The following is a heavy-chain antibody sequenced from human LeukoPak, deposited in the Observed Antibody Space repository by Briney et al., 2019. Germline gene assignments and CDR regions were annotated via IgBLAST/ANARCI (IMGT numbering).Heavy chain of an antibody. V-gene: IGHV3-11*05. CDR1: GFTFSDYY. J-gene: IGHJ4*02. CDR3: ARDMGFGDLMGY. CDR2: IPSTSSYT. Sequence: GGPLRLSCVASGFTFSDYYMSWIRQAPGKGLEWVSYIPSTSSYTSYADSVQGRFTIYRDNAKNSLYLQMNSLRAEDTAVYYCARDMGFGDLMGYWGQGTLVTVSS. D-gene: IGHD3-10*01.